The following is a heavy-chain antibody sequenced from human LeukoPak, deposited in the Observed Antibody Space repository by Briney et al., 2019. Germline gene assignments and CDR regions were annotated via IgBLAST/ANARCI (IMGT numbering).Heavy chain of an antibody. CDR2: IYTSGST. V-gene: IGHV4-61*02. CDR1: GGSISSGSYY. CDR3: ARGRYPRYFDL. J-gene: IGHJ2*01. Sequence: SETLSLTCTVSGGSISSGSYYWSWIRQPAGKGLEWIGRIYTSGSTNYNPSLKSRVTISVDTSKNQFSLKLSSVTAADTAVYYCARGRYPRYFDLWGRGTLVTVSS. D-gene: IGHD3-16*02.